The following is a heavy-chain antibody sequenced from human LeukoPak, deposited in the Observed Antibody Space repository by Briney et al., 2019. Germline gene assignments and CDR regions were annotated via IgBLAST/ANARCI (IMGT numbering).Heavy chain of an antibody. CDR1: GYTFTGYY. Sequence: GASVKVPCKASGYTFTGYYMRWVRQAPGQGLEWMGWINPNSGGTNYAQKFQGRVTMTRDTSISTAYMELSRLRSDDTAVYYCARPGYDILTGYYYWGQGTLVTVSS. CDR3: ARPGYDILTGYYY. J-gene: IGHJ4*02. V-gene: IGHV1-2*02. D-gene: IGHD3-9*01. CDR2: INPNSGGT.